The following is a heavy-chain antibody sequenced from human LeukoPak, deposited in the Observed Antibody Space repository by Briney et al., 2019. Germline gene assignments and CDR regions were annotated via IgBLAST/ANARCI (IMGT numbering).Heavy chain of an antibody. V-gene: IGHV4-34*01. CDR1: GGSFSGYY. CDR3: AKAGGYWSSASNRFFDN. Sequence: SETLSLTCAVYGGSFSGYYWSWIRQPPGKGLEWIGEINHSGSINYNPSLKSRVTISVDTSKNQFSLKLSSVTAADTAVYYCAKAGGYWSSASNRFFDNWGQGTLVTVSS. J-gene: IGHJ4*02. CDR2: INHSGSI. D-gene: IGHD2-2*01.